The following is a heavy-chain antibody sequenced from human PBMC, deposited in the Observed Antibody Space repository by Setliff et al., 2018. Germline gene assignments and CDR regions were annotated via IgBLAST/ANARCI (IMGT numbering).Heavy chain of an antibody. V-gene: IGHV4-39*07. CDR2: IYYDGST. D-gene: IGHD2-8*01. J-gene: IGHJ2*01. Sequence: PSETLSLTCTVSGASITNMSFYWGWIRQPPGKGPDWIGSIYYDGSTYHNPSLKSRVTISIDTSNNQFSLSLRSVTAADTALYYCARNPASFQYAFDVWGRGTLVTVSS. CDR1: GASITNMSFY. CDR3: ARNPASFQYAFDV.